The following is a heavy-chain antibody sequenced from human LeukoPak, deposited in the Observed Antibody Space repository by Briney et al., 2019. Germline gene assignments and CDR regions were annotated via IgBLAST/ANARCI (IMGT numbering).Heavy chain of an antibody. J-gene: IGHJ5*02. Sequence: ASVKVSCKASGYTFTSYGISWVRQAPGQGLEWMGWISAYNGNTNYAQKFQGRVTMTRDTSISTAYMELSRLRSDDTAVYYCARDILRYYDSSGSLGGNWFDPWGQGTLVTVSS. CDR1: GYTFTSYG. D-gene: IGHD3-22*01. CDR3: ARDILRYYDSSGSLGGNWFDP. V-gene: IGHV1-18*01. CDR2: ISAYNGNT.